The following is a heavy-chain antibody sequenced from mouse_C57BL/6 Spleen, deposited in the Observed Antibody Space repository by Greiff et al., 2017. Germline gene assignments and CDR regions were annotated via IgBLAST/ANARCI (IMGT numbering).Heavy chain of an antibody. D-gene: IGHD2-5*01. CDR2: IYPGSGST. CDR1: GYTFTSYW. J-gene: IGHJ4*01. CDR3: ARRYSKPYAMDY. V-gene: IGHV1-55*01. Sequence: QVQLQQSGAELVKPGASVKMSCKASGYTFTSYWITWVKQRPGQGLEWIGDIYPGSGSTNYNEKFKSKATLTVDTSSSTAYMQLSSLTSEDSAVYYCARRYSKPYAMDYWGQGTSVTVSS.